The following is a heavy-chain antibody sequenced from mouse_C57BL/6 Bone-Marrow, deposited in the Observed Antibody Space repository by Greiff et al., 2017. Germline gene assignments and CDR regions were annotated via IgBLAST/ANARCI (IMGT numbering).Heavy chain of an antibody. J-gene: IGHJ2*01. V-gene: IGHV14-4*01. Sequence: VQLKQSGAELVRPGASVKLSCTASGFNIKDDYMHWVKQRPEQGLEWIGRIDPENGDTEYATKFQGKATITADTSSNTAYLQLSSLTSEDTAVYYCTTDVECWGKGTTLTVSS. CDR3: TTDVEC. CDR1: GFNIKDDY. CDR2: IDPENGDT.